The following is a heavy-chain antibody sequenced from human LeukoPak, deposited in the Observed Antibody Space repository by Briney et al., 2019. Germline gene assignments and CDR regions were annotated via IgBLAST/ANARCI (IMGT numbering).Heavy chain of an antibody. Sequence: PSETLSLTCTVSGGSISSHYWSWIRQSPGKGLEWIGYLYYSGSTKYNPSLESRVTTSVDTSKNQFSLKLSSVTAADTAVYYCARVYYYGSGSYIDYWGQGTLVTVSS. V-gene: IGHV4-59*11. CDR2: LYYSGST. CDR3: ARVYYYGSGSYIDY. D-gene: IGHD3-10*01. CDR1: GGSISSHY. J-gene: IGHJ4*02.